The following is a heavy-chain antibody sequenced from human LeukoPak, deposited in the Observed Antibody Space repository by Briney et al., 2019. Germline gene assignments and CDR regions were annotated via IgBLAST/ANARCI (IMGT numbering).Heavy chain of an antibody. CDR1: GGSISGYY. CDR3: ARGRIAVAGLFDY. J-gene: IGHJ4*02. CDR2: IYYSGNT. V-gene: IGHV4-59*12. D-gene: IGHD6-19*01. Sequence: SETLSLTCTVSGGSISGYYWSWIRQPPGKGLEWIGFIYYSGNTNYNPSLKSRVTISVDTSKNQFSLKLSSVTAADTAVYYCARGRIAVAGLFDYWGQGTLVTVSS.